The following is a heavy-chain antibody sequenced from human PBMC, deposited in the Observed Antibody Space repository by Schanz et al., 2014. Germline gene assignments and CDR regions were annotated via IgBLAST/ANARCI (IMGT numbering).Heavy chain of an antibody. Sequence: QLVESGGGLVQPGGSLRLSCAASGFTISSNYMSWVRQAPGKGLEWVSVIYSGGYTYLADSVKGRFTISRHISKNTLSRQMNGLRIEDTAVYYCTRGGGQDYFDPWGPGTLVTVSP. CDR1: GFTISSNY. D-gene: IGHD3-16*01. CDR3: TRGGGQDYFDP. CDR2: IYSGGYT. J-gene: IGHJ5*02. V-gene: IGHV3-53*04.